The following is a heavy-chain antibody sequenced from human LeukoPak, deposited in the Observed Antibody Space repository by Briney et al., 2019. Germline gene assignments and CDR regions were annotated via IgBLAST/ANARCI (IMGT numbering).Heavy chain of an antibody. CDR2: ISSSGSTI. CDR1: GFTFSSYE. D-gene: IGHD3-22*01. Sequence: GGSLRLSCAASGFTFSSYEMNWVRQAPGKGLEWVSYISSSGSTIYYADSVKGRFTISRDNAENSLYLQMNSLRAEDTAVYYCAGGTDYYDSSGYRDYWGQGTLVTVSS. CDR3: AGGTDYYDSSGYRDY. J-gene: IGHJ4*02. V-gene: IGHV3-48*03.